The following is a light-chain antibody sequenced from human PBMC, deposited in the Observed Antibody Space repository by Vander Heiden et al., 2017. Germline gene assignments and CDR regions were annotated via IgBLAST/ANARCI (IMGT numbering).Light chain of an antibody. Sequence: SYVLTQPPSVSVAPGQTARITCGGNNIGSKSVHWYQQKPGQAPVLGVYEDSDRPSGIPERFSGSNSGNTATLTISRVEAGDEADYDCQVWDSSSDHLWVFGGGTKLTVL. CDR2: EDS. J-gene: IGLJ3*02. CDR3: QVWDSSSDHLWV. CDR1: NIGSKS. V-gene: IGLV3-21*02.